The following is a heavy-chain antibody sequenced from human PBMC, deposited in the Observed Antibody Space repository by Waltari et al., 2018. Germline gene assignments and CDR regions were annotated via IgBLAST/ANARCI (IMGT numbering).Heavy chain of an antibody. J-gene: IGHJ2*01. D-gene: IGHD4-17*01. Sequence: EVQLVESGGGLVQPGGSLRLSCAASGFMYSMYWMPWVRQAPGKGLVWVSRSNSDGSSTSYADSVKGRFTISKDNAKNTVYLQMNSLRAEDTAIYYCARGARRTTVTTGWWYFDLWGRGTLVTVSS. CDR2: SNSDGSST. CDR1: GFMYSMYW. V-gene: IGHV3-74*01. CDR3: ARGARRTTVTTGWWYFDL.